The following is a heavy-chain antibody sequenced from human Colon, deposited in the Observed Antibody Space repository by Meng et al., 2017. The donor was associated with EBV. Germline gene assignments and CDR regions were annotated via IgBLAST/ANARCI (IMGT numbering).Heavy chain of an antibody. CDR1: NGSISSSNF. D-gene: IGHD1-14*01. J-gene: IGHJ5*02. V-gene: IGHV4-4*02. CDR2: IIHTGST. CDR3: ARAEYYNWFDP. Sequence: QVHLEESGPGLVKPSGTLSLTCAVSNGSISSSNFWTWVRQPPGKGLEWIGEIIHTGSTNYNPSLESRVTISIDTSKNQFSLKLSSVTAADTAVYYCARAEYYNWFDPWGQGTLVTVSS.